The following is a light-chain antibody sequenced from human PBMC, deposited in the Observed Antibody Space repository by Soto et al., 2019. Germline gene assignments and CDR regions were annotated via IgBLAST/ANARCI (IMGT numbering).Light chain of an antibody. CDR2: KVS. V-gene: IGLV2-14*01. CDR3: SSYSSSSSLYV. J-gene: IGLJ1*01. CDR1: SSDVGGYNY. Sequence: QSVLTQPPSASGSPGQSVAISCTGTSSDVGGYNYVSWYQQHPGKAPKLMIYKVSNRPSGVSDRFSGSKSANTASLTISGLQAEDEADYYCSSYSSSSSLYVFGTGTKLTVL.